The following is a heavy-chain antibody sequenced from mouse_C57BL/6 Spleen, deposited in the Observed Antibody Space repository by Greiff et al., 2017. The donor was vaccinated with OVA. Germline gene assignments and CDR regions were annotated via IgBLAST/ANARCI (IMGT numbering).Heavy chain of an antibody. Sequence: VQLQQSGPGLVQPSQSLSITCTVSGFSLTSYGVHWVRQSPGKGLEWLGVIWRGGSTDYNAAFMSRLSLTKDNSKSQVFFKMNSLQADDTAIYYCAGPFAYWGQGTLVTVSA. V-gene: IGHV2-5*01. CDR3: AGPFAY. CDR1: GFSLTSYG. CDR2: IWRGGST. J-gene: IGHJ3*01.